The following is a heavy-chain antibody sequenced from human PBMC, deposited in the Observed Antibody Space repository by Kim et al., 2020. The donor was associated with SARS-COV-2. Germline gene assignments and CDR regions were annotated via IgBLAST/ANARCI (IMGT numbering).Heavy chain of an antibody. J-gene: IGHJ2*01. CDR2: IYYRGRN. CDR3: ARDHREWLQCTAKWYIDR. V-gene: IGHV4-59*01. D-gene: IGHD3-3*01. CDR1: GGSISSYY. Sequence: SETLSLTCTVSGGSISSYYWSWILQPPGKGLEWIGYIYYRGRNNYNPSLKSRVTISVDTSKNQFSLKLSSVTAADPAVYYCARDHREWLQCTAKWYIDRWGRGTLVTVSS.